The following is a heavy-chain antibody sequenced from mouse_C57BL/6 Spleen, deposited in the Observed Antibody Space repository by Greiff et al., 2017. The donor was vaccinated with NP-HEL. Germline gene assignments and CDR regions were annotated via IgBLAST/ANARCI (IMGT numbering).Heavy chain of an antibody. J-gene: IGHJ2*01. V-gene: IGHV5-6*01. CDR3: ARHDDGSYDY. Sequence: EVQRVESGGDLVKPGGSLKLSCAASGFTFSSYGMPWVRQTPDKRLAWVATISSGGSYSYYPDSVKGRFTFSRDNAKNTLYLQLSSLKSEDTAMYYCARHDDGSYDYWGQGTTLTVSS. CDR2: ISSGGSYS. D-gene: IGHD2-3*01. CDR1: GFTFSSYG.